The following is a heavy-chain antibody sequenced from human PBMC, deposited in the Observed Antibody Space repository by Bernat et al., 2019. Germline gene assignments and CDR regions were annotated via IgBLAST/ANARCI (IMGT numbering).Heavy chain of an antibody. Sequence: QIALREFGPTLVKPTQTLTLTCTFSGFSLSTVGVGVGWTRQPPGKALEWLGIIYWNDDKRYSPSLKTRLTITKETSKNEVVLTMTNMDPVDTATYFCAHGTATDAFHVWGQGTVVTVSS. J-gene: IGHJ3*01. CDR1: GFSLSTVGVG. CDR3: AHGTATDAFHV. V-gene: IGHV2-5*01. CDR2: IYWNDDK.